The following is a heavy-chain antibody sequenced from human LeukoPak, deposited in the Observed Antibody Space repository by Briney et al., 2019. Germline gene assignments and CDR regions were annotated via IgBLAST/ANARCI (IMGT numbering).Heavy chain of an antibody. CDR1: GGSISSGDSY. D-gene: IGHD2/OR15-2a*01. Sequence: PSQTLSLTCTVSGGSISSGDSYWSWIRQPPGKGLEWIGYIYYSGNTYYNPSLKSRLTISVDASKNQFSLKLSSVTAADTAVYYCARDNSPFYYYGMDVWGQGTTVTVSS. CDR2: IYYSGNT. CDR3: ARDNSPFYYYGMDV. V-gene: IGHV4-30-4*01. J-gene: IGHJ6*02.